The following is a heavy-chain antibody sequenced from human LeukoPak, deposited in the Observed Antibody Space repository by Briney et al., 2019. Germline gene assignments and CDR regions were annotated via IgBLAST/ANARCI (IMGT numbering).Heavy chain of an antibody. J-gene: IGHJ2*01. V-gene: IGHV4-59*01. CDR2: IYYSGSP. D-gene: IGHD3-22*01. Sequence: KTSETLSLTCTVSGGSISGYYWSWIRQPPWKGLEWIGYIYYSGSPDYNPSLKSRVTISVDTSKNQFSLNLSSVTAADTAVYYCARRHYYDSSGYSFDLWGRGTLVTVSS. CDR3: ARRHYYDSSGYSFDL. CDR1: GGSISGYY.